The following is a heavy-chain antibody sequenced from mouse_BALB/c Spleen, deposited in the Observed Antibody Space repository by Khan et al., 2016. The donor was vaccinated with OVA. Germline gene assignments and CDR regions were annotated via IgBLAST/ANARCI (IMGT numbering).Heavy chain of an antibody. CDR1: RFIISSYG. D-gene: IGHD3-3*01. CDR2: IDSNGGST. V-gene: IGHV5-6-3*01. J-gene: IGHJ2*01. CDR3: ARSAR. Sequence: EVELVESGGGIVQPGGSLKCSCAASRFIISSYGMSSVRQTPDKRLELVATIDSNGGSTDYLDSVKRRFTISGDNAKNALYLLMRSLKSEETSMYYCARSARWGQGTTLTVSS.